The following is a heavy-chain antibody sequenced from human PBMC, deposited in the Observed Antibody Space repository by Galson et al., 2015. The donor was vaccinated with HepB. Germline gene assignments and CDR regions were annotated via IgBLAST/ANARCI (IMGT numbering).Heavy chain of an antibody. J-gene: IGHJ3*01. Sequence: TLSLTCTVSGGSMNDYYWTWIRQPPGKGLEWIGHVYYTGSTQYNPSLKSRVTISMDTSKHQFSLKLTSLTVADTAVYFCARVVGQWLIHDAFDLWGQGTLVTVSS. V-gene: IGHV4-59*01. CDR2: VYYTGST. CDR1: GGSMNDYY. D-gene: IGHD6-19*01. CDR3: ARVVGQWLIHDAFDL.